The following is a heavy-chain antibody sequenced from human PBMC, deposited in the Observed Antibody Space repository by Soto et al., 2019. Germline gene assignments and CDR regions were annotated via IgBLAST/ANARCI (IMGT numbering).Heavy chain of an antibody. D-gene: IGHD2-15*01. Sequence: PGGSLRLSCETSGFSFSVYGMHWVRQAPGKGLEWVAVIWYDASKQFYAASVEGRFTISRDNSKAILYLQMNSLRAEDTDVYYCAAWAEGATEVHWGQGTLVTVSS. CDR3: AAWAEGATEVH. V-gene: IGHV3-33*01. CDR1: GFSFSVYG. CDR2: IWYDASKQ. J-gene: IGHJ4*02.